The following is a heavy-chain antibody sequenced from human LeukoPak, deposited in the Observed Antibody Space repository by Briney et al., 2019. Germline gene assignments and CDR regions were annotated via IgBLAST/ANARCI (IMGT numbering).Heavy chain of an antibody. CDR3: AREPLSSGWSYYYYYGMDV. J-gene: IGHJ6*02. V-gene: IGHV7-4-1*02. CDR1: GYTFTSYA. Sequence: ASVKVSCKASGYTFTSYAMNWVRQAPGQGLEWMGWINTNTGNPTYAQGFAGRFVFSLDTSVSTAYLQISSLKAEDTAVYYCAREPLSSGWSYYYYYGMDVWGQGTTVTVSS. D-gene: IGHD6-13*01. CDR2: INTNTGNP.